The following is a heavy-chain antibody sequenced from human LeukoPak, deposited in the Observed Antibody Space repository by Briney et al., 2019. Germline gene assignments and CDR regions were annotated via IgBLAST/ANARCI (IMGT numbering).Heavy chain of an antibody. CDR3: ARLDSGSYWVTPGDY. Sequence: GGSLRLSCAASGFTFNSYAINWVRQAPGKGLEWVANIKQDGSEKYYVDSVKGRFTISRDNAKNSLYLRMNSLRAEDTAVYYCARLDSGSYWVTPGDYWGQGTLVTVSS. V-gene: IGHV3-7*03. CDR2: IKQDGSEK. CDR1: GFTFNSYA. D-gene: IGHD1-26*01. J-gene: IGHJ4*02.